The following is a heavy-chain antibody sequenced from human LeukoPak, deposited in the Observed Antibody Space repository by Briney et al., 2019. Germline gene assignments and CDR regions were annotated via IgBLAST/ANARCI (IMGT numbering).Heavy chain of an antibody. CDR2: ISGRSSHT. Sequence: GVSLRLSCSASGFTFSDYDMNWIRQAPGKGREWISAISGRSSHTYYGDSVKGRFSISRDNAKNLLYLQMNGLGAEDTAVYYCGRAFPPLRTSSAGDLWGQGTLVTVSS. CDR3: GRAFPPLRTSSAGDL. J-gene: IGHJ4*02. D-gene: IGHD3-16*01. V-gene: IGHV3-21*06. CDR1: GFTFSDYD.